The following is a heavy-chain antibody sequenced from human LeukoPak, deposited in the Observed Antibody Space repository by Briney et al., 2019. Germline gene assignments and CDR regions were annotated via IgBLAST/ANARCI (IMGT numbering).Heavy chain of an antibody. J-gene: IGHJ4*02. CDR3: ARKGPEHLPTYFDH. CDR1: PDSISTSSYY. D-gene: IGHD2-21*01. Sequence: SETLSLTCTVYPDSISTSSYYWGWIRQPPGKGLEWIGIIYYSGTTSYNPSLSGRVAISLDKSRNHFTLMVTAVTAADTAFYYCARKGPEHLPTYFDHWGRGILVTVSS. V-gene: IGHV4-39*02. CDR2: IYYSGTT.